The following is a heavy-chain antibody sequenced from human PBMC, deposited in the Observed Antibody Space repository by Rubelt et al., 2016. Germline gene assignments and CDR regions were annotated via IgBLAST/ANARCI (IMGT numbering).Heavy chain of an antibody. V-gene: IGHV1-24*01. CDR2: FDPEDGET. Sequence: QVQLVQSGAEVKKPGASVKVSCKVSGYTLTELSMHWVRQAPGKGLEWMGGFDPEDGETIYAQKFQGSVTMTEDTSTDTAYMGLSSLRSEDTAVYYCAIRQPDYGDLDFDYWGQGTLVTVSS. CDR1: GYTLTELS. D-gene: IGHD4-17*01. J-gene: IGHJ4*02. CDR3: AIRQPDYGDLDFDY.